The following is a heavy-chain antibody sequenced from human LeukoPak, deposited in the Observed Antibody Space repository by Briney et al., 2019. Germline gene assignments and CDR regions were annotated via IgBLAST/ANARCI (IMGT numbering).Heavy chain of an antibody. Sequence: TSETLSLTCTVSGGSISNYYWSWIRQPPGKGLEWIGYIFYSGNTNYNPSLKSRVTISVDTSKNQFSLKLSSVTAADTAVYYCARLSFSSGWNFDYWGQGTLVTVSS. CDR1: GGSISNYY. CDR3: ARLSFSSGWNFDY. D-gene: IGHD6-19*01. CDR2: IFYSGNT. V-gene: IGHV4-59*08. J-gene: IGHJ4*02.